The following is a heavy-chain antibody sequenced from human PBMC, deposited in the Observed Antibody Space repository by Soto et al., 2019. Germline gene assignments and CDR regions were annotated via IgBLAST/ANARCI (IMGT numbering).Heavy chain of an antibody. J-gene: IGHJ2*01. CDR1: GFTFSSYS. Sequence: EVQLVESGGGLVKPGGSLRLSCAASGFTFSSYSMNWVRQAPGKGLEWVSSISSSRSYIYYADSVRGRFTISRDDAKNALYLQINSLRAEDTAVYYCARDPSMVRGENWYFDLWGRGTLVTFSS. CDR2: ISSSRSYI. CDR3: ARDPSMVRGENWYFDL. V-gene: IGHV3-21*01. D-gene: IGHD3-10*01.